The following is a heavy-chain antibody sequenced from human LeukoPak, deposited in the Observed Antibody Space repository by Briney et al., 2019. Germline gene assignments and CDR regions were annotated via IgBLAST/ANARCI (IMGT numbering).Heavy chain of an antibody. CDR2: MNPNSDNI. CDR3: ARGNYDGYYFDS. D-gene: IGHD4-23*01. Sequence: ASVKVSCKASGGTFSSYAISWVRQAPGQGLEWMGWMNPNSDNIGYAQKFQGRVTMTRDTSISTAYMELSSLRSDDTAVYFCARGNYDGYYFDSWGQGTLVTVFS. V-gene: IGHV1-8*02. J-gene: IGHJ4*02. CDR1: GGTFSSYA.